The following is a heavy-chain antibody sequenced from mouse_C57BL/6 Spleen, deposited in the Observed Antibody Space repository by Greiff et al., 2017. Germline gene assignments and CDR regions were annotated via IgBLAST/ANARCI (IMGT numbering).Heavy chain of an antibody. CDR1: GYTFTSYW. D-gene: IGHD1-1*01. V-gene: IGHV1-69*01. CDR2: IDPSDSYT. Sequence: QVQLKQPGAELVMPGASVKLSCKASGYTFTSYWMHWVKQRPGQGLEWIGEIDPSDSYTNYNQKFKGKSTLTVDKSSSTAYMQLSSLTSEDSAVYYCARAPITTVVPPYAMDYWGQGTSVTVSS. CDR3: ARAPITTVVPPYAMDY. J-gene: IGHJ4*01.